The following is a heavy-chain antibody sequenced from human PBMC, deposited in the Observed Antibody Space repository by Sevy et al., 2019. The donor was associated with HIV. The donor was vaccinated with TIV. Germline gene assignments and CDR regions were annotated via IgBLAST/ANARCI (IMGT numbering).Heavy chain of an antibody. V-gene: IGHV4-4*02. CDR3: ARVPMVRGVTITHFDY. Sequence: SETLSLTCAVSGGSIRSSNWWSWVRQPPGKGLEWIGEIYHSGSTNYNPSLKSRVTISVDKSKNQFSLKLSSVTAADTAVYYCARVPMVRGVTITHFDYWGQGTLVTVSS. CDR2: IYHSGST. CDR1: GGSIRSSNW. D-gene: IGHD3-10*01. J-gene: IGHJ4*02.